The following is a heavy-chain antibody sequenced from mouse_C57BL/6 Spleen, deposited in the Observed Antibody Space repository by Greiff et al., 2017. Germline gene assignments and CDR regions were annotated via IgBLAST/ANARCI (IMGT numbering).Heavy chain of an antibody. V-gene: IGHV1-80*01. Sequence: VKVVESGAELVKPGASVKISCKASGYAFSSYWMNWVKQRPGKGLEWIGQIYPGDGDTNYNGKFKGKATLTADKSSSTAYMQLSSLTSEDSAVYFCARWYYYGSVWYFDVWGTGTTVTVSS. J-gene: IGHJ1*03. CDR1: GYAFSSYW. CDR3: ARWYYYGSVWYFDV. D-gene: IGHD1-1*01. CDR2: IYPGDGDT.